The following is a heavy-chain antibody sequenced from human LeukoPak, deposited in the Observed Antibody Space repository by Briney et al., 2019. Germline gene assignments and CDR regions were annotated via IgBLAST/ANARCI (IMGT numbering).Heavy chain of an antibody. CDR1: GPSISNYY. Sequence: PSHCLSPTCDVAGPSISNYYWGCIRQHAGKGLGWIGRIFSSGSANYNTSLKSRVTKSVDTSKNQFSLKLSSVTAADTAVYYCARVPEAPDDPLTMIDWGQGTLVTVSS. J-gene: IGHJ4*02. CDR2: IFSSGSA. V-gene: IGHV4-4*07. D-gene: IGHD3-22*01. CDR3: ARVPEAPDDPLTMID.